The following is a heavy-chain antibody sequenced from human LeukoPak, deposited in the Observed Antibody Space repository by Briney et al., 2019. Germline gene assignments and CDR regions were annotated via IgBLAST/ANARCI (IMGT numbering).Heavy chain of an antibody. V-gene: IGHV4-59*11. J-gene: IGHJ3*02. CDR1: GDSIGSHY. Sequence: SETLSLTCTVSGDSIGSHYWSWLRQPPGKGLEWGGYIFYVGSTNYNPSLKSRVTISVDTSKNQFSLKLNSVTAADTAVYYCARDYYDSRGEAFDIWGQGTMVTVSS. D-gene: IGHD3-22*01. CDR3: ARDYYDSRGEAFDI. CDR2: IFYVGST.